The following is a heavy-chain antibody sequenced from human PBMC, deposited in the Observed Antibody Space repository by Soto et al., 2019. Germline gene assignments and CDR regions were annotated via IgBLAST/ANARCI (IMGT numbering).Heavy chain of an antibody. J-gene: IGHJ5*02. CDR2: IKEDGSEK. CDR1: GFTFSSYW. Sequence: EVQLVDSGGGLVQPGGSLRLSCAASGFTFSSYWMSWVRKAPGKGLECVASIKEDGSEKYYVDSVKGRFTISRDDAKNSLYLQMNSLRVEDTAVYYSTRNLGWGWFDPWGQGTLVTVSS. D-gene: IGHD6-19*01. V-gene: IGHV3-7*05. CDR3: TRNLGWGWFDP.